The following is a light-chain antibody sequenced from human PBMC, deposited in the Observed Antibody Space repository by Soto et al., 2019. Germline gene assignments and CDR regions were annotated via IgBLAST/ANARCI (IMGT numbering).Light chain of an antibody. CDR3: QQYYSTPPYT. J-gene: IGKJ2*01. Sequence: IVMTQSPDSLAVSLGERATINCKSSQSVLYSSNNKNYLAWYRQKPGQPPKLLIYWASIRESGVPDRISGSGSGTDFGGTISSLQAEDVAVYYCQQYYSTPPYTFGQGTKLEIK. CDR2: WAS. CDR1: QSVLYSSNNKNY. V-gene: IGKV4-1*01.